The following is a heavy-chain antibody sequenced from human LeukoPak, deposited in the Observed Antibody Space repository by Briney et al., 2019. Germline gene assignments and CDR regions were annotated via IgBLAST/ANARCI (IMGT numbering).Heavy chain of an antibody. CDR2: VHSGGST. CDR1: GLTVGGNY. D-gene: IGHD3-3*01. CDR3: AKDSITIFGVVIPDLENDY. J-gene: IGHJ4*02. V-gene: IGHV3-53*05. Sequence: GGSLRLSXAASGLTVGGNYMSWVRQAPGKGLEWVSVVHSGGSTYYADSAKGRFTISRDNSKNTLYLQMNSLRAEDTAVYYCAKDSITIFGVVIPDLENDYWGLGTLVTVSS.